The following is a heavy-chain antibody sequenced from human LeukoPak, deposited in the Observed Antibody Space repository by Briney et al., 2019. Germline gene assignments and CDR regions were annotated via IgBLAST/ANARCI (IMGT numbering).Heavy chain of an antibody. J-gene: IGHJ4*02. CDR3: AGDLGWLQSDY. CDR2: IKKDGSEQ. CDR1: GFSFSDHW. Sequence: GGSLRLSCVASGFSFSDHWMNWFRQAPGKGLEWVATIKKDGSEQYYVDSMKGRLTISRDNAKNSVYLQIHNLRAEDTAVYCAGDLGWLQSDYWGQGTLVTVSS. V-gene: IGHV3-7*01. D-gene: IGHD5-24*01.